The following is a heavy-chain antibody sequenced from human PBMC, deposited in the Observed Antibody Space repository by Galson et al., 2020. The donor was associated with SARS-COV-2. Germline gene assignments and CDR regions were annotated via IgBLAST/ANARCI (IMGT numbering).Heavy chain of an antibody. CDR1: AYSFGNFW. J-gene: IGHJ4*02. CDR2: IYPGDSET. D-gene: IGHD2-2*02. CDR3: AIHQEVKWAIPQPHFVDS. V-gene: IGHV5-51*01. Sequence: PGDSLKISYKGTAYSFGNFWVGWVRQKPGKGLDWMGIIYPGDSETKYSPSFQGRVTISVDMSIGTAYLQWSSLKASDTAIYYCAIHQEVKWAIPQPHFVDSWGQGTLVTVSS.